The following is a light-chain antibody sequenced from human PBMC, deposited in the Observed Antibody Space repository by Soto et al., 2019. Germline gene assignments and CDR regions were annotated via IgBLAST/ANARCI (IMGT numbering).Light chain of an antibody. Sequence: DIQMTQSPSTLSASVGDRVTITCRASQSISSWLAWYRQKPGKAPKLLIYKASSLEIGVPSRFSGSGSGTEFTLTISSLQPDDFATYYCQQYNSYPWTFGQGTKVEIK. J-gene: IGKJ1*01. CDR2: KAS. V-gene: IGKV1-5*03. CDR3: QQYNSYPWT. CDR1: QSISSW.